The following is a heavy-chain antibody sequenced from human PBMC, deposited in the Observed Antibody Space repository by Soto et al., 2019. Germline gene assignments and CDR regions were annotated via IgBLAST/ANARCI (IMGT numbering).Heavy chain of an antibody. D-gene: IGHD4-4*01. V-gene: IGHV4-39*01. J-gene: IGHJ4*02. CDR2: MYYSGSS. Sequence: QLQLQESGPGLVKPSETLSLTCSVSGGSISSRTFWWAWIRQPPGNGLEWIVDMYYSGSSYSSPSRKSRVTLSVDTSKNQLSLKMNSVTAADTAVYYCARHPRDDYNYGGSGIFDYWGQGTLVTVSS. CDR1: GGSISSRTFW. CDR3: ARHPRDDYNYGGSGIFDY.